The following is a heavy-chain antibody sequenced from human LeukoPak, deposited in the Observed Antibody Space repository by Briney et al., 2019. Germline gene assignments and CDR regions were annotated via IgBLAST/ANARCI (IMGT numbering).Heavy chain of an antibody. V-gene: IGHV3-9*01. J-gene: IGHJ5*02. CDR3: AKGSPLYSSGWIDP. CDR1: GFTFDDYA. Sequence: PGGSLRLSCAASGFTFDDYAMHWVRQAPGQGLEGVSGISWNSGSIGYADSVKGRFTISRDNAKNSLYLQMNSLRAEDTALYYCAKGSPLYSSGWIDPWGQGTLVTVSS. CDR2: ISWNSGSI. D-gene: IGHD6-19*01.